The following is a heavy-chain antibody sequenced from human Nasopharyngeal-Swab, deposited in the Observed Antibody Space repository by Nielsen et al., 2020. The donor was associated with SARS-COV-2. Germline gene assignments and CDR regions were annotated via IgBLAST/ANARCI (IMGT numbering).Heavy chain of an antibody. Sequence: WIRQPPGKGLEWVATIKEDGDEMYYVDSVKGRFTISRDNAKNSLDLQMNSLRADDTAVYYCARPYGYYYYYMDVWGKGTSVTVSS. CDR2: IKEDGDEM. CDR3: ARPYGYYYYYMDV. V-gene: IGHV3-7*03. D-gene: IGHD5-18*01. J-gene: IGHJ6*03.